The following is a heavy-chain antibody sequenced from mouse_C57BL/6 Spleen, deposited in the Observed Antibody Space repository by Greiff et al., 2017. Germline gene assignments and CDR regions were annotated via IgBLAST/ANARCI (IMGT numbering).Heavy chain of an antibody. CDR3: ARSIYYGSIFDY. Sequence: QVQLQQSGAELARPGASVKLSCKASGYTFTSYGISWVKQRTGQGLEWIGEIYPRSGNTYYNEKFKGKDTLTADKSSSTAYMELRSLTSEDSAVYFCARSIYYGSIFDYWGQGTTLPVSS. CDR1: GYTFTSYG. J-gene: IGHJ2*01. V-gene: IGHV1-81*01. D-gene: IGHD1-1*01. CDR2: IYPRSGNT.